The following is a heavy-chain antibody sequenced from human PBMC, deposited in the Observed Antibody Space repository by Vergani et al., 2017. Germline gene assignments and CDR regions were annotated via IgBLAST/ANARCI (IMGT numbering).Heavy chain of an antibody. D-gene: IGHD2-15*01. CDR1: GGSISSYY. V-gene: IGHV4-4*07. J-gene: IGHJ6*02. CDR3: ARDLRYCSGGSCPTNYYGMDV. CDR2: IYTSGST. Sequence: QVQLQESGPGLVKPSETLSLTCTVSGGSISSYYWSWIRQPAGKGLEWIGRIYTSGSTNYNPSLKSRVTMSVDTSKNQFYLKLSSVTAADTAVYYCARDLRYCSGGSCPTNYYGMDVWGQGTTVTVSS.